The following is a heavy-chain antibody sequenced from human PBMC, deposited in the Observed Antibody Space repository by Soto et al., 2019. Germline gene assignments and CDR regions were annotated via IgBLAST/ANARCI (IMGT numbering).Heavy chain of an antibody. V-gene: IGHV4-59*01. J-gene: IGHJ4*02. D-gene: IGHD3-10*01. CDR3: ARDLSYYGSGSSNYFDY. CDR2: IYYSGST. CDR1: GGSISSYY. Sequence: SETLSLTCTVSGGSISSYYWSWIRQPPGKVLELIGYIYYSGSTNYNPSLKSRVTISVDTSKNHFSLKLSSVTAADTAVYYCARDLSYYGSGSSNYFDYWGQGTLVTVSS.